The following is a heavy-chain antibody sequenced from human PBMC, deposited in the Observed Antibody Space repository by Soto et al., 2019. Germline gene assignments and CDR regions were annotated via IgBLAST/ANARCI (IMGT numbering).Heavy chain of an antibody. CDR2: ISGSGGST. V-gene: IGHV3-23*01. CDR3: AKVPVTTFYYYYYYMDV. J-gene: IGHJ6*03. D-gene: IGHD4-17*01. Sequence: VRQAPGKGLEWVSAISGSGGSTYYADSVKGRFTISRDNSKNTLYLQMNSLRAEDTAVYYCAKVPVTTFYYYYYYMDVWGKGTTVTVS.